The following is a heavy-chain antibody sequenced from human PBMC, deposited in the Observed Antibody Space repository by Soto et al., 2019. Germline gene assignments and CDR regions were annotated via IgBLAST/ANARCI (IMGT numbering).Heavy chain of an antibody. CDR1: GDSISSGYY. Sequence: SETLSLTCAVSGDSISSGYYWAWIRQPPGKGLEWVASIYHSGTTYYNPSLTSRVTISVDTSKNQFSLKLSSVTAADTAVYYCARDLVDYYGMDVWGQGTTVTVSS. D-gene: IGHD2-8*02. V-gene: IGHV4-38-2*02. J-gene: IGHJ6*02. CDR2: IYHSGTT. CDR3: ARDLVDYYGMDV.